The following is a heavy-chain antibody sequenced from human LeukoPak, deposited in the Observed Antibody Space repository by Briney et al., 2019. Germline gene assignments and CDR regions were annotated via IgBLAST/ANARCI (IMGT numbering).Heavy chain of an antibody. D-gene: IGHD4/OR15-4a*01. CDR1: GFTFSSYG. CDR2: IWYDGSNK. J-gene: IGHJ4*02. Sequence: PGGSLRLSCAASGFTFSSYGMHWVRQAPGKGLEWVAVIWYDGSNKYYADSVKGRFTISRDNSKNTLYLQMSSLRAEDTAVYYCARDDLTTAFDYWGQGTLVTVSS. CDR3: ARDDLTTAFDY. V-gene: IGHV3-33*01.